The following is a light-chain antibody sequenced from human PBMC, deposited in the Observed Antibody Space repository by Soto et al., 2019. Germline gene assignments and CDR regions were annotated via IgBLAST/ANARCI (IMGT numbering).Light chain of an antibody. CDR1: QSVSRN. J-gene: IGKJ1*01. V-gene: IGKV3-15*01. CDR3: QHYNNGPR. Sequence: EIVMTQSPATLSVSAGERAALSCRASQSVSRNLAWYQQKPGQAPRILIDGASSRATGIPARFSGSGSGTEFTLTISSLQYEDFAVYYCQHYNNGPRFGQGTKVDIK. CDR2: GAS.